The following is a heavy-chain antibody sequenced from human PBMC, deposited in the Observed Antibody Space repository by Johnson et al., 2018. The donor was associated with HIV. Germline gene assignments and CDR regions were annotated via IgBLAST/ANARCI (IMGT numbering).Heavy chain of an antibody. Sequence: QVQLVESGGGVVQPGRSLRISCAASGFTLSRYAMHWVRQAPGKGLDWVAVISDDGRSKYYADSVKGRFTISRDNSKNTLYLQMNRLRTDYTAVYYCARDRAEVDDPNDAFDIWGQGTVVTVSS. CDR1: GFTLSRYA. J-gene: IGHJ3*02. D-gene: IGHD1-1*01. CDR2: ISDDGRSK. V-gene: IGHV3-30*04. CDR3: ARDRAEVDDPNDAFDI.